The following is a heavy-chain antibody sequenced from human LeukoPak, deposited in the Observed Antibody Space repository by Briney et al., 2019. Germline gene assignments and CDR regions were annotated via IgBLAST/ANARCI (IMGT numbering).Heavy chain of an antibody. Sequence: PSETLSLTCTVSGGSISSGSYYWSWIRQPAGKGLEWIGRIYTSGSTNYNPSLKSRVTMSVDTSKNQFSLKLSSVTAADTAVYYCARVSYDILTGYGDSYYYYYYMDVWGKGTTVTISS. CDR2: IYTSGST. V-gene: IGHV4-61*02. CDR1: GGSISSGSYY. D-gene: IGHD3-9*01. CDR3: ARVSYDILTGYGDSYYYYYYMDV. J-gene: IGHJ6*03.